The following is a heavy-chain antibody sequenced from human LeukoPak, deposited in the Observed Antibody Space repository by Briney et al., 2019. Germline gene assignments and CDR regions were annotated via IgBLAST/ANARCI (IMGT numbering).Heavy chain of an antibody. Sequence: SETLSLTCTVSGGSISSSSYYWGWIRQPPGKGLEWIGYIYYSGSTNYNPSLKSRVTISVDTSKNQFSLKLSSVTAADTAVYYCARVPVLLWFGEFPPFFDYWGQGTLVTVSS. J-gene: IGHJ4*02. CDR1: GGSISSSSYY. V-gene: IGHV4-61*05. CDR2: IYYSGST. CDR3: ARVPVLLWFGEFPPFFDY. D-gene: IGHD3-10*01.